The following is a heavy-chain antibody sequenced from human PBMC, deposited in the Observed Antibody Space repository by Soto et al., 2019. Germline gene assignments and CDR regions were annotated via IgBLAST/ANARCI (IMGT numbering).Heavy chain of an antibody. CDR1: GFTFDDYA. V-gene: IGHV3-9*01. D-gene: IGHD2-2*01. CDR3: EKARCSSTSCYAFDI. Sequence: EVQLVESGGGLVQPGRSLRLSCAASGFTFDDYAMHWVRQAPGKGLEWVSGISWNSGSIGYADSVKGRFTISRDNAKYSLYLQLNSLTAEDTALYYCEKARCSSTSCYAFDIWGQGTMVTVSS. CDR2: ISWNSGSI. J-gene: IGHJ3*02.